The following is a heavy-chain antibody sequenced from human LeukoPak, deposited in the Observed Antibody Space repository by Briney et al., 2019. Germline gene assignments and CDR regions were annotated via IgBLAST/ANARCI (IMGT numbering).Heavy chain of an antibody. CDR1: GFTFSTYE. V-gene: IGHV3-48*03. Sequence: PGGSLRLSCAASGFTFSTYEMNRVRQAPGKGLEWVSYISSSGRTIYYADSVKGRFTISRDNSENTLYMQMNSLRAEDTAVYYCAKDAWYSSSRRGWFDVWGQGTLVTVSS. D-gene: IGHD6-13*01. CDR3: AKDAWYSSSRRGWFDV. J-gene: IGHJ5*02. CDR2: ISSSGRTI.